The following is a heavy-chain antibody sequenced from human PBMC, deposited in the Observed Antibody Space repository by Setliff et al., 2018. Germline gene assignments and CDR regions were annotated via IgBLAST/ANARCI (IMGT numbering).Heavy chain of an antibody. V-gene: IGHV4-59*11. CDR1: GGSSSSHY. Sequence: KPSETLSLTCTVSGGSSSSHYWSWIRQPPGKGLEWIGYIYYSGSTNYNPSLKSRVTISIDTSKSQFSLKLSSVTAADVALYYCARGGTFRYFDFWGQGAPVTVSS. CDR2: IYYSGST. D-gene: IGHD5-12*01. J-gene: IGHJ4*02. CDR3: ARGGTFRYFDF.